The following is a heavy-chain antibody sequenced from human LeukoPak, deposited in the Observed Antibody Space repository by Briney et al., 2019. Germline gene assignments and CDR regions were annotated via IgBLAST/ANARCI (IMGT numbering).Heavy chain of an antibody. CDR3: ARLIAVAGPGRYFDL. CDR1: GESFSGYY. Sequence: SETLSLTCAVYGESFSGYYWSWIRQPPGKGLEWIGEINHSGSTNYNPSLKSRVTISVDTSKNQFSLKLSSVTAADTAVYYCARLIAVAGPGRYFDLWGRGTLVTVSS. D-gene: IGHD6-19*01. CDR2: INHSGST. V-gene: IGHV4-34*01. J-gene: IGHJ2*01.